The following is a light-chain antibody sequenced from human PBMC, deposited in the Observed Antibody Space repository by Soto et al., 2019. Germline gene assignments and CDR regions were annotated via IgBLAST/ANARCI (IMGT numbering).Light chain of an antibody. CDR2: EAS. V-gene: IGKV3-11*01. Sequence: EIVLTQSPATLSLSPGERATLSCRASQSVNNFLAWYQQRPGQAPRLLMYEASNRATGVPARFSGSGSGTDFTLTISSLEPEDFAVYYCQQRSNWPLTFGGGTKVEIK. CDR1: QSVNNF. J-gene: IGKJ4*01. CDR3: QQRSNWPLT.